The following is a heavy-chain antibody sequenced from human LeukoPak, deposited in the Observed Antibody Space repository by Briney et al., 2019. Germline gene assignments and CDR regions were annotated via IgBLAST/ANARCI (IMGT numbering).Heavy chain of an antibody. CDR2: ISYDGSNK. J-gene: IGHJ4*02. Sequence: GGSLRLSCAASGFTFSSYAMHWVRQAPGKGLEWVAVISYDGSNKYYADSVKGRFTISRDNSKNTLYLRMNSLRAEDTAVYYCARSVGNTLLYYFDYWGQGTLVTVSS. CDR1: GFTFSSYA. V-gene: IGHV3-30-3*01. D-gene: IGHD2/OR15-2a*01. CDR3: ARSVGNTLLYYFDY.